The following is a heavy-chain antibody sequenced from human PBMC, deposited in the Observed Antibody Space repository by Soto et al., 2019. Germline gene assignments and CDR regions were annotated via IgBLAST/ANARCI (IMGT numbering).Heavy chain of an antibody. CDR3: ARVPSDWNYLPSYYGMDV. D-gene: IGHD1-7*01. CDR2: ISSSSSYI. CDR1: GFTFSSYS. V-gene: IGHV3-21*01. J-gene: IGHJ6*02. Sequence: PGGSLRLSCAASGFTFSSYSMNWVRQAPGKGLEWVSSISSSSSYIYYADSVKGRFTISRDNAKNSLYLQMNSLRAEDTAVYYCARVPSDWNYLPSYYGMDVWGQGTTVTVSS.